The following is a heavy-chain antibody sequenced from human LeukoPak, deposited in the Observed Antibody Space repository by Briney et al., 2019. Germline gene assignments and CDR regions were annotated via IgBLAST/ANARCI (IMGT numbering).Heavy chain of an antibody. D-gene: IGHD3-22*01. CDR2: IIPIFGTA. CDR1: GGTSSSYA. Sequence: GASVKVSCKASGGTSSSYAISWVRQAPGQGLEWMGGIIPIFGTANYAQKFQGRVTITADKSTSTAYMELSSLRSEYTAVYYCARDPRGLYYYDYWDEGTLVTVSS. V-gene: IGHV1-69*06. CDR3: ARDPRGLYYYDY. J-gene: IGHJ4*02.